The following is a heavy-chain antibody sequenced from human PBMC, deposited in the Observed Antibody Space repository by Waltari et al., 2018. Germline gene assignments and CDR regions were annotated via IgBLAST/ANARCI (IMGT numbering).Heavy chain of an antibody. CDR2: ISGGGTGP. V-gene: IGHV3-23*04. CDR3: AKDKDSDVSFYYMDV. D-gene: IGHD1-26*01. Sequence: EVQLVESGGGLVQPGGSLRLSCAASGGTFSNYAMSWVRQAPGKGRELVSGISGGGTGPYYADSVKGRFTSSRDNSKNTLYLQRDSLRVEDTAVYYGAKDKDSDVSFYYMDVWGKGTTVTVSS. J-gene: IGHJ6*03. CDR1: GGTFSNYA.